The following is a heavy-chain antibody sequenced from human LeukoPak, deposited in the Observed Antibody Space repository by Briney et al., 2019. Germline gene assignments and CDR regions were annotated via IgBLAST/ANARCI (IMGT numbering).Heavy chain of an antibody. Sequence: PSETLSLTCTVSGGSISSYYWSWIRQPPGKGLEWIGYIYYSGSTNYNPSLKSRVTISVDTSKSQFSPKLSSVTAADTAVYYCASRTDYYGSGLDNWGQGTLVTVSS. CDR1: GGSISSYY. CDR2: IYYSGST. J-gene: IGHJ4*02. D-gene: IGHD3-10*01. V-gene: IGHV4-59*08. CDR3: ASRTDYYGSGLDN.